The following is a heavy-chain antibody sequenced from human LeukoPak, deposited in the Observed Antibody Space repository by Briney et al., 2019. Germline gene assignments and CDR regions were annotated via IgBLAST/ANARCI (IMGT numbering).Heavy chain of an antibody. D-gene: IGHD3-10*01. CDR3: ARVAGSSYDY. CDR1: GGTFSSYG. V-gene: IGHV1-69*04. J-gene: IGHJ4*02. Sequence: SVKVSCKASGGTFSSYGIIWVRQAPGQGLEWMGRIIPILNIADYAQKFQGRVTITADTSTSTAYMELSSLRSEDTAVYYCARVAGSSYDYWGQGTLVTVSS. CDR2: IIPILNIA.